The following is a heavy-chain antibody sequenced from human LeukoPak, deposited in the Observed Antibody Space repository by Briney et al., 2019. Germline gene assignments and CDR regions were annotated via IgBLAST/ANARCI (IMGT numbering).Heavy chain of an antibody. CDR2: VKSKADGGTT. D-gene: IGHD5-18*01. J-gene: IGHJ4*02. CDR3: TIPPQNNYGQRIAY. CDR1: GFTFTSAW. Sequence: PGGSLRLSCAVSGFTFTSAWMSWVRQAPGKGLEWVGRVKSKADGGTTDYAAPVKDRFTISRDDLKNMVYLQMNSLKTEDTAVYYCTIPPQNNYGQRIAYWGQGTLVTVSS. V-gene: IGHV3-15*01.